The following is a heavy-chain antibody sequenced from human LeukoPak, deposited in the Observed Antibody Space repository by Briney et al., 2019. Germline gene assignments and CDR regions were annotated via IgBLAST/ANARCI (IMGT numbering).Heavy chain of an antibody. V-gene: IGHV6-1*01. J-gene: IGHJ4*02. D-gene: IGHD1-26*01. Sequence: SQTLSLTCAISGDSVASNSAGWSWIRQSPSRGLEWLGRTYYRSKWYNDYAESVKSRITINPDTSKNQFSLQLKSMTPEDTAVYFCVRGGGSPKPWGQGTVVIVSS. CDR2: TYYRSKWYN. CDR3: VRGGGSPKP. CDR1: GDSVASNSAG.